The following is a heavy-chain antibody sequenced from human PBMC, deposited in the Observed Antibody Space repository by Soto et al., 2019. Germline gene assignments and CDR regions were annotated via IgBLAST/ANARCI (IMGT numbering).Heavy chain of an antibody. CDR1: GYTLTELS. Sequence: ASVKVSCKVSGYTLTELSMHWVRQAPGKGLEWMGGFDPEDGETIYAQKFQGRVTMTEDTSTDTAYMELTSLRSDDTAIYYCARGRVRYSSSNYFDPWGRGTLVTVSS. D-gene: IGHD6-6*01. CDR2: FDPEDGET. CDR3: ARGRVRYSSSNYFDP. V-gene: IGHV1-24*01. J-gene: IGHJ5*02.